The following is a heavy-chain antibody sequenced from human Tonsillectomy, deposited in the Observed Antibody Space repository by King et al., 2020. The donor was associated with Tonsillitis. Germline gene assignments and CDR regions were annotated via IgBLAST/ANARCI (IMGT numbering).Heavy chain of an antibody. CDR3: AGAEDTAMAYYMDV. Sequence: QLVQSGAEVKKPGSSVKVSCKASGDTFSSYSISWVRQAPGQGLEWMGGTIPLFGTANYAQKFQGRVTIIADGSTSTVYMELSSLRSEDTAVYYCAGAEDTAMAYYMDVWGKGTTVTVSS. CDR2: TIPLFGTA. D-gene: IGHD5-18*01. CDR1: GDTFSSYS. J-gene: IGHJ6*03. V-gene: IGHV1-69*12.